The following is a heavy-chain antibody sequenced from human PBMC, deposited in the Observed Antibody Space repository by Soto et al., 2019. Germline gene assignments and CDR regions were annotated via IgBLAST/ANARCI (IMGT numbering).Heavy chain of an antibody. V-gene: IGHV4-61*01. D-gene: IGHD7-27*01. J-gene: IGHJ4*02. Sequence: SXTLSLTCTVSGGSVSSGSYYWSWIRQPPGNGLEWIWYIYYSGRTNYNPSLKSRVTISVDTSKNQFSLKLSSVTAADTAVYYCARAPGTWAFDYWGQGTLVTVSS. CDR3: ARAPGTWAFDY. CDR2: IYYSGRT. CDR1: GGSVSSGSYY.